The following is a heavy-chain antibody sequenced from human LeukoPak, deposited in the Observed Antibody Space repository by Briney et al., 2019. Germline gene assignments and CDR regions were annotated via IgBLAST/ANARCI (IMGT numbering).Heavy chain of an antibody. CDR3: ARGVGGY. Sequence: SETLSLTCTVSGGSISGYYWSWIRQSPGKGLEWIGYIYYSGSTNYNPSLKSRVTISLDTSKNQFSLKLSSVTAADTAVYYCARGVGGYWGQGTLVTVSS. CDR2: IYYSGST. D-gene: IGHD3-10*01. V-gene: IGHV4-59*01. CDR1: GGSISGYY. J-gene: IGHJ4*02.